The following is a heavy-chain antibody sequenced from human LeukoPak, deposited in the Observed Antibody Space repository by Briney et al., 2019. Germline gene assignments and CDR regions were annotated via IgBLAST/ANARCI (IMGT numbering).Heavy chain of an antibody. Sequence: GGSLRLSCAASGFTFSSYAMSWVRQAPGKGLEWVSGISASGGSTHYADSVKGRFTISRENSNNTPYLRMNSLRVEDTAVYYCAKDVALLRFSAISYYFEYWGQGTLVTVSS. D-gene: IGHD3-3*01. CDR1: GFTFSSYA. CDR2: ISASGGST. V-gene: IGHV3-23*01. CDR3: AKDVALLRFSAISYYFEY. J-gene: IGHJ4*02.